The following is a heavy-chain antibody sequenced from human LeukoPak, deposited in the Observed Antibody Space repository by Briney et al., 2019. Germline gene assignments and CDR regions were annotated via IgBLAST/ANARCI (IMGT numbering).Heavy chain of an antibody. V-gene: IGHV4-59*01. D-gene: IGHD6-19*01. J-gene: IGHJ4*02. CDR1: GGAITNYY. CDR3: ARHERYSSGWYAGGHFDY. CDR2: IYYTGST. Sequence: PSETLSLTCGVSGGAITNYYWNWIRQAPGKGLEWLGYIYYTGSTTYNPSVKSRITISLDTSKKQISLKLRSVTAADTAVYYCARHERYSSGWYAGGHFDYWGQGTLVTVSS.